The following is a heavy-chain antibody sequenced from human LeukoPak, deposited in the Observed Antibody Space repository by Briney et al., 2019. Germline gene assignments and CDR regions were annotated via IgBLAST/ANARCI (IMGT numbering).Heavy chain of an antibody. Sequence: ASVKVSCKASGYTFTSYGISWVRQAPGQGLEWMGWISAYNGNTNYAQKLQCRVTMTTATSTSTAYMELRSLRSDDTAVYYCARGKRITMIVDYMDVWGKGTTVTVSS. V-gene: IGHV1-18*01. CDR3: ARGKRITMIVDYMDV. CDR2: ISAYNGNT. CDR1: GYTFTSYG. J-gene: IGHJ6*03. D-gene: IGHD3-22*01.